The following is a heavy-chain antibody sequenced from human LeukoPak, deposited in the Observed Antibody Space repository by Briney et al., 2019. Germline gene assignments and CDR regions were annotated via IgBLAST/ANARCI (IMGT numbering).Heavy chain of an antibody. Sequence: SETLSLTCAVYGGSFSGYYWSWIRQPPGKGLEWIGEINHSGSTNYNPSLKCRVTISVDTSKNQFSLKLSSVTAADTAVYYCARGRYDFWSGYLWDYWGQGTLVTVSS. CDR2: INHSGST. J-gene: IGHJ4*02. CDR3: ARGRYDFWSGYLWDY. CDR1: GGSFSGYY. V-gene: IGHV4-34*01. D-gene: IGHD3-3*01.